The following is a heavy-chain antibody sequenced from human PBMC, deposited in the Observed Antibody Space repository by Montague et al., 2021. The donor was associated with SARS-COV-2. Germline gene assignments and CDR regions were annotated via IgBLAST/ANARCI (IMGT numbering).Heavy chain of an antibody. CDR1: GFSVSYNY. V-gene: IGHV3-53*01. D-gene: IGHD2-15*01. J-gene: IGHJ4*02. CDR2: IYNAGTT. CDR3: ASNYCTAGSCYFDY. Sequence: XLRLSCAASGFSVSYNYMNWVRQAPGKGLEWVSVIYNAGTTDYADSVMSRFTISKDNSKNTVYLQMNSLREDDKAGFYCASNYCTAGSCYFDYWGQGTLVTVSS.